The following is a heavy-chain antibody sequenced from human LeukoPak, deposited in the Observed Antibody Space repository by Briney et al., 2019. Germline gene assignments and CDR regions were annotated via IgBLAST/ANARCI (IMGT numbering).Heavy chain of an antibody. D-gene: IGHD3-22*01. CDR2: INPNSGGT. V-gene: IGHV1-2*02. CDR1: GYTFTGYY. Sequence: VASVKVSCKASGYTFTGYYMHWVRQAPGQGLEWMGWINPNSGGTNYAQKFQGRVTMTRDTSTSTAYMELSRLRSDDTAVYYCARVGYYYDSSGYYGYWGQGTLVTVSS. CDR3: ARVGYYYDSSGYYGY. J-gene: IGHJ4*02.